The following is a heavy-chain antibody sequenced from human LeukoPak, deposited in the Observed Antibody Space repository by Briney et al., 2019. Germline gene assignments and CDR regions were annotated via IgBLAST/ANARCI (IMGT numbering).Heavy chain of an antibody. Sequence: GGSLRLSCAASGFIFRNYGMNWVRQAPGKGLEWVSGISPRGGGTYYADSVKGRFTISRDDSKSTLSLEMNSLRVEDTAVYYCARARMVRGVLTGAIDIWGQGTMVTVSS. V-gene: IGHV3-23*01. J-gene: IGHJ3*02. CDR3: ARARMVRGVLTGAIDI. CDR2: ISPRGGGT. D-gene: IGHD3-10*01. CDR1: GFIFRNYG.